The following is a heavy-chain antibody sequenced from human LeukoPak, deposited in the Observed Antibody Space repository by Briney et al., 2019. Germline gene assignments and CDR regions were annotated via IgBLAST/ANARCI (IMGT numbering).Heavy chain of an antibody. Sequence: ASVKVSCKASGYTFTSYDINWVRQATGQGLEWMGWMNPNSGNTGYAQKFQGRVTMTRNTSISTAYMELSSLRSEDTAVYYCARRSTIFAVVFINYWGQGTLVTVSS. V-gene: IGHV1-8*01. J-gene: IGHJ4*02. CDR3: ARRSTIFAVVFINY. D-gene: IGHD3-3*01. CDR2: MNPNSGNT. CDR1: GYTFTSYD.